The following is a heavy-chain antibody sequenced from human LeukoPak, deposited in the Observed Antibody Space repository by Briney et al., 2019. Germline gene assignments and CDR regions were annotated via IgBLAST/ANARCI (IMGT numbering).Heavy chain of an antibody. Sequence: PSETLSLTCTVSGGSISSSSYYWGWIRQPPGKGLEWIGSIYYSGSTYYNPSLKSRVTISVDTSKNQFSLKLSSVTAADTAVYHCARTIVGDLGLGDAFDIWGQGTMVTVSS. CDR3: ARTIVGDLGLGDAFDI. D-gene: IGHD4-17*01. J-gene: IGHJ3*02. CDR2: IYYSGST. CDR1: GGSISSSSYY. V-gene: IGHV4-39*01.